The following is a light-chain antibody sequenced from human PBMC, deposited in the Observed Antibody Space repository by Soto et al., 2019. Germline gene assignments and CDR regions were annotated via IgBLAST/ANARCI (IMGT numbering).Light chain of an antibody. V-gene: IGKV1-39*01. CDR3: QQSYNMPGT. CDR1: QTISRY. Sequence: DIQMTQSPSSLSASLGDRVTITCRASQTISRYLNWYQHKPGKAPKLLIYAASTLQPGVPSRFSASGSATDFTLTISGLQPEDFGTYYCQQSYNMPGTFGQGTRLEI. CDR2: AAS. J-gene: IGKJ5*01.